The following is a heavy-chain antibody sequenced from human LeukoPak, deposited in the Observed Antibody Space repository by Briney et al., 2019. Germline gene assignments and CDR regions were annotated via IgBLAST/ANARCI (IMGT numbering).Heavy chain of an antibody. D-gene: IGHD3-3*02. J-gene: IGHJ4*02. Sequence: PGGSLRLSCAASGFTFSSYAMSWVRQAPGKGLEWVSAISGSGGSTYYADSVKGRFTISRDNSKNTLYLQMNSLRAEDTAVYYCAKDSEEAHILQSHFETPDYWGQGTLVTVSS. V-gene: IGHV3-23*01. CDR1: GFTFSSYA. CDR3: AKDSEEAHILQSHFETPDY. CDR2: ISGSGGST.